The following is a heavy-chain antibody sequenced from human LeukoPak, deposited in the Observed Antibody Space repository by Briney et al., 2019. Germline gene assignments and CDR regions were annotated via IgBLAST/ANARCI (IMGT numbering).Heavy chain of an antibody. CDR3: ARDHGHFTFLDY. Sequence: GASVKVSCKASGGTFSSYAISWVRQAPGQGLEWMGGIIPIFGTANYAQKFQGRVTITADESTSTAYMELSSLRSEDTAVYYCARDHGHFTFLDYWGQGTLVTVSS. CDR2: IIPIFGTA. CDR1: GGTFSSYA. J-gene: IGHJ4*02. D-gene: IGHD3-16*01. V-gene: IGHV1-69*13.